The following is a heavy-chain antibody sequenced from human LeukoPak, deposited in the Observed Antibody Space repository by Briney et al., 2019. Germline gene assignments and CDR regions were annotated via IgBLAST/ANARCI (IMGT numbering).Heavy chain of an antibody. J-gene: IGHJ4*02. CDR3: ARDPAYGDYGDDPRGY. CDR1: GGSISSYY. D-gene: IGHD4-17*01. CDR2: IYYSGST. Sequence: SETLSLTCTVSGGSISSYYWSWIRQPPGEGLEWIGDIYYSGSTDHNPSLKSRVTISVDTSKNQFSLKLSSVTAADTAVYYCARDPAYGDYGDDPRGYWGQGTLVTVSS. V-gene: IGHV4-59*12.